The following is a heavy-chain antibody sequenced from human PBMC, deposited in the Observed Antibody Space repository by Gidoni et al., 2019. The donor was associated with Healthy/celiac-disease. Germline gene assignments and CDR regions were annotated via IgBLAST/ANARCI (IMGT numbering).Heavy chain of an antibody. CDR2: IYYSGST. J-gene: IGHJ6*02. CDR1: GGSISSSSYY. CDR3: ARQVQDSSSWLYYYYYYGMDV. D-gene: IGHD6-13*01. Sequence: QLQLQESGPGLVKPSETLSLTCTVSGGSISSSSYYWGWIRQPPGKGLEWIGSIYYSGSTYYNPSLKSRVTISVDTSKNQFSLKLSSVTAADTAVYYCARQVQDSSSWLYYYYYYGMDVWGQGTTVTVSS. V-gene: IGHV4-39*01.